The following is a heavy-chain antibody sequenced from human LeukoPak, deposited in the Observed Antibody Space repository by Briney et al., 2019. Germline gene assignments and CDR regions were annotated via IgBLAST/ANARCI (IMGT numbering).Heavy chain of an antibody. CDR3: AKGNPYYYDSSGYYYFVY. J-gene: IGHJ4*02. V-gene: IGHV3-23*01. CDR1: GFTFSSYA. CDR2: ISGSGGST. Sequence: PGGSLRLSCAASGFTFSSYAMSWVRQAPGKGLEWASAISGSGGSTYYADSVKGRFTISRDNSKNTLYLQMNSLRAEDTAVYYCAKGNPYYYDSSGYYYFVYWGQGTLVTVSS. D-gene: IGHD3-22*01.